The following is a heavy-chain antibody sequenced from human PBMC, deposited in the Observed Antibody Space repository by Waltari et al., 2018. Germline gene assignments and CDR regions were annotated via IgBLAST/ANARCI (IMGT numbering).Heavy chain of an antibody. J-gene: IGHJ6*03. CDR2: SNPVGGAT. D-gene: IGHD1-26*01. Sequence: QVQLVQSGAEVKKPGASVKVSCKASGYTFTSYYMHWVRQAPGQGLEWMGLSNPVGGATSYDKKFQGRVTITADTSTDTAYMELSSRRSEDTAVYYCATGVVGAPPGGYYMDVWGKGTTVTVSS. V-gene: IGHV1-46*01. CDR3: ATGVVGAPPGGYYMDV. CDR1: GYTFTSYY.